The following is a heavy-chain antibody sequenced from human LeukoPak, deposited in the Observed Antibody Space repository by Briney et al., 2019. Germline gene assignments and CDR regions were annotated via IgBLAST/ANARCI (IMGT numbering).Heavy chain of an antibody. CDR1: GGSIRDFY. CDR2: IQNSGSA. Sequence: SETLSLTCTVSGGSIRDFYWSWIRQSPQRRLEFIGYIQNSGSAEYNPSLKSRVTISVDTSKSQFSLKLTSVTAADTAVYYCASLAVPFGWYGGSYYWYMDVWGKGTTVTVSS. CDR3: ASLAVPFGWYGGSYYWYMDV. D-gene: IGHD6-19*01. J-gene: IGHJ6*03. V-gene: IGHV4-59*01.